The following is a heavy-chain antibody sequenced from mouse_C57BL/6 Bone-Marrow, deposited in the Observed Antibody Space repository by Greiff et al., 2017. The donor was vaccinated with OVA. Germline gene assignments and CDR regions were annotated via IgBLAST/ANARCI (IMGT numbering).Heavy chain of an antibody. V-gene: IGHV1-5*01. J-gene: IGHJ2*01. CDR2: IYPGNSDT. D-gene: IGHD2-3*01. Sequence: EVQLQQSGTVLARPGASVKMSCKTSGYTFTRYWMHWVQQTPGQGLEWIGAIYPGNSDTSYNQKFKGKAKLTAVTSASTAYMELSSLTNEDSAVYYCTGFWLLPYFDYWGQGTTLTVSS. CDR3: TGFWLLPYFDY. CDR1: GYTFTRYW.